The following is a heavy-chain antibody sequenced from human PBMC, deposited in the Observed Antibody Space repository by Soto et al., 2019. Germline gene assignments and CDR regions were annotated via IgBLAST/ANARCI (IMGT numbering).Heavy chain of an antibody. J-gene: IGHJ5*02. CDR1: GFNFSSSA. D-gene: IGHD3-10*01. CDR2: LSDDGSNR. Sequence: QVQLVESGGGVVQPGRSLRLSCAASGFNFSSSAMYWVRQAPGKGLEWMAVLSDDGSNRYYADSVRGRFTISRDNSKNTLYLQMNSLRADDTAVYYCARASMVRGIIGWFDPWGQGTLVNVSS. V-gene: IGHV3-30-3*01. CDR3: ARASMVRGIIGWFDP.